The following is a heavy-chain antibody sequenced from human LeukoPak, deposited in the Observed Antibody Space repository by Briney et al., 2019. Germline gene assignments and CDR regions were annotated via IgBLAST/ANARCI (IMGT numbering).Heavy chain of an antibody. CDR1: GFTFSSYA. CDR2: ISGSSSPI. V-gene: IGHV3-48*01. D-gene: IGHD5-18*01. J-gene: IGHJ4*02. Sequence: GGSLRLSCAASGFTFSSYAMNWVRQAPGKGLEWVSYISGSSSPIYYADSVKGRFTISRDNAKNSLYLQMNSLRAEDTAVYYCARDFRQLWLRTFDYWGQGTLVTVSS. CDR3: ARDFRQLWLRTFDY.